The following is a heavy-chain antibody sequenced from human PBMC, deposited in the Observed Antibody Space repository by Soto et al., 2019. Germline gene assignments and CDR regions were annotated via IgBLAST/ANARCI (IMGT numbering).Heavy chain of an antibody. Sequence: GASVKVSCKASGYTFTSYGISWVRQAPGQGLEWMGWISAYNGNTNYAQSLQGRVTMTTDTSTTTAYMELRSLKSDDTAVYYCARGFRVAATRWWFDPWGQGTLVTVSS. D-gene: IGHD2-15*01. CDR2: ISAYNGNT. V-gene: IGHV1-18*01. CDR1: GYTFTSYG. CDR3: ARGFRVAATRWWFDP. J-gene: IGHJ5*02.